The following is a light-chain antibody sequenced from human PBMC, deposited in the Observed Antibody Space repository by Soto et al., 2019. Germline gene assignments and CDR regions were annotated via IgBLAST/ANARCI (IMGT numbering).Light chain of an antibody. CDR2: DVT. CDR3: CSYAGSYTHV. J-gene: IGLJ1*01. V-gene: IGLV2-11*01. Sequence: QSALTQPGSVSGSPGQSVTISCTGTSSDVGTYNYVSWYQQHPGKAPKLIIYDVTKWPSGVPDRFSGSKSGNTASLTISGLQAEDEADYYCCSYAGSYTHVFGTGTKVTVL. CDR1: SSDVGTYNY.